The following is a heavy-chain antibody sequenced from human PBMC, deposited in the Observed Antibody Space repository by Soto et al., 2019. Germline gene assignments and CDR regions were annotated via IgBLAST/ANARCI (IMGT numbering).Heavy chain of an antibody. CDR3: ARQRTTVVTKAYFDS. Sequence: SETLPLTCIVSGESISSSSYYWGWIRQPPGKGLEWIGSSYYSGRTYYNPSLKRLVTISIDTSKNKFSLKLSSVTATATAVYYCARQRTTVVTKAYFDSWGQGALVTVSS. J-gene: IGHJ4*02. CDR2: SYYSGRT. CDR1: GESISSSSYY. V-gene: IGHV4-39*01. D-gene: IGHD2-21*02.